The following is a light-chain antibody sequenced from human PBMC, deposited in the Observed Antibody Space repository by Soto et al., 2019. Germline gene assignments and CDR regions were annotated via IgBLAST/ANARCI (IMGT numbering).Light chain of an antibody. J-gene: IGKJ4*01. Sequence: EIVLTQSPGTLSLSPGERATLSCRASQSVSSSYLAWYQQKPGQAPRLLIYGASSRATGIPDRFSGSGSGTDFTLAIGGLQPEDFAVYYCHQYSSSPLTFGGGTKVDIK. CDR1: QSVSSSY. CDR3: HQYSSSPLT. V-gene: IGKV3-20*01. CDR2: GAS.